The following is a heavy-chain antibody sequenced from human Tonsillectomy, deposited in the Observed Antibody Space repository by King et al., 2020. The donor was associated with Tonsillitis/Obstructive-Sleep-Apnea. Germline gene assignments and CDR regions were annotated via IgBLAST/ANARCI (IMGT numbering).Heavy chain of an antibody. CDR2: IKSKTDGGTT. V-gene: IGHV3-15*01. J-gene: IGHJ4*02. CDR3: TTGNDFWSGSIDY. Sequence: VQLVESGGGLVKPGGSLRLSCAASGFTFSNAWMSWVRQAPGKGLEWVGRIKSKTDGGTTVYAAPVNGRFTISRDDSKNTLYLQMNSLKTEDTAVYYCTTGNDFWSGSIDYWGQGTLVTVSS. D-gene: IGHD3-3*01. CDR1: GFTFSNAW.